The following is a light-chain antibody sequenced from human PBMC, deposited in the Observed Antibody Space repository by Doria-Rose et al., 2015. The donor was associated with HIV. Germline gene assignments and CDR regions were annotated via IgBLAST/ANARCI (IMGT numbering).Light chain of an antibody. Sequence: TQPPDSLSASVGDRVTITCRASQNINRFLNWYQQKPGKVPKVLIYAASSLQSGVPSRFSGSGSGTDFTLTISSLQPEDFATYYCQQSFSTPRTFGQGTKVEIK. CDR3: QQSFSTPRT. V-gene: IGKV1-39*01. J-gene: IGKJ1*01. CDR2: AAS. CDR1: QNINRF.